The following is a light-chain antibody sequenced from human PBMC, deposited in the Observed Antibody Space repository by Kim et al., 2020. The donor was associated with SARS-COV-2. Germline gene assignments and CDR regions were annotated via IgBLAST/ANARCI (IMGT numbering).Light chain of an antibody. Sequence: SSELTQDPAVSVALGQTVRITCQGDSLRSYYATWYQQKPGQAPILVIYGKNNRPSGIPDRFSGSSSGNTASLTLPGTPAGDEADYYCNSRDSNDNVVFGG. V-gene: IGLV3-19*01. CDR1: SLRSYY. J-gene: IGLJ2*01. CDR3: NSRDSNDNVV. CDR2: GKN.